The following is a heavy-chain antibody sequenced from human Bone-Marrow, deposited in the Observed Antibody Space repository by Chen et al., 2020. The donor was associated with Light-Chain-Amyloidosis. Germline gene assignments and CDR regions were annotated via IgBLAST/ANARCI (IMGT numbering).Heavy chain of an antibody. CDR3: ARTLGGLYYYYYYMDV. J-gene: IGHJ6*03. CDR2: MNPNSGNT. D-gene: IGHD2-15*01. CDR1: GYTFTSYD. V-gene: IGHV1-8*01. Sequence: QVQLVQSGAEVKKPGASVKVYCKASGYTFTSYDINWVRQATGQGLEWMGWMNPNSGNTGYAQKFQGRVTMTRNTSISTAYMELSSLRSEDTAVYYCARTLGGLYYYYYYMDVWGKGTTVTVSS.